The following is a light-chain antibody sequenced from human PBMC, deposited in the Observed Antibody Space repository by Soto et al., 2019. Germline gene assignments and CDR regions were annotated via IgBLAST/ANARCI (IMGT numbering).Light chain of an antibody. CDR3: QQYNTYST. CDR1: QSVSSSY. V-gene: IGKV3-20*01. CDR2: GAS. J-gene: IGKJ1*01. Sequence: EIVLTQSPGTLSLSTGERATLSCRASQSVSSSYLAWYQQKPGQAPRLLIYGASSRATGIPDRFSGSGSGTDFTLTISRLEPEDFAVYYCQQYNTYSTFGQGTKVDIK.